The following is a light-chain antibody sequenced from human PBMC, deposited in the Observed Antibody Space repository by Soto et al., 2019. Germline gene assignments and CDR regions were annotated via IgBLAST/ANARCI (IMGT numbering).Light chain of an antibody. Sequence: DIQMTQSPSTLSASVGDRVTITCRASQSISSWLAWYQQKPGKAPKLLIYDASNLETGVPSRFSGSGSGTEFTLTISSLQPADFATYYCQHYNSYSEAFGQGTKVDIK. V-gene: IGKV1-5*01. CDR2: DAS. CDR3: QHYNSYSEA. CDR1: QSISSW. J-gene: IGKJ1*01.